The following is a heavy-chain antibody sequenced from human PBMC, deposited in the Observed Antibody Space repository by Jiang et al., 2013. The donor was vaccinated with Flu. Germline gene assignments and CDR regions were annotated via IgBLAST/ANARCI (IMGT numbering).Heavy chain of an antibody. V-gene: IGHV5-51*01. CDR2: IYPGDSAT. CDR1: GYTFTNYW. J-gene: IGHJ3*02. CDR3: ARHPIQRSAFDI. Sequence: SGYTFTNYWIGWVRQMPGKGLESMAIIYPGDSATRYSPSFQGQVTISADKSINVTYLQWNSLKASDTAMYYCARHPIQRSAFDIWGQGTMVTVSS.